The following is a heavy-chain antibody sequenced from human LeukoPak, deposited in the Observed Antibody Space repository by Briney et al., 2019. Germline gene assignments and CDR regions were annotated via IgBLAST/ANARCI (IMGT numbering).Heavy chain of an antibody. CDR2: IYTSGST. D-gene: IGHD1-26*01. Sequence: PSQTLSLTCTVSGSSMSSGSYYWSWIRQPAGKGLEWIGRIYTSGSTNYNPSLKSRVTISVDTSKNQFSLKLSSVTAADTAVYYCARVTGIVGANYYFDYWGQGTLVTVSS. CDR3: ARVTGIVGANYYFDY. J-gene: IGHJ4*02. V-gene: IGHV4-61*02. CDR1: GSSMSSGSYY.